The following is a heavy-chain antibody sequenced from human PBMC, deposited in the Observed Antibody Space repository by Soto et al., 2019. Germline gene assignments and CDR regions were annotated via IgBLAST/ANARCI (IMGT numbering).Heavy chain of an antibody. CDR3: TTGAYYDSSGYYPDFYYYYGMDV. Sequence: GGSLRLSCAASGFTFSNAWMNWVRQAPGKGLEWVGRIKSKTDGGTTDYAAPVKGRFTISRDDSKNTLYLQMNSLKTEDTAVYYCTTGAYYDSSGYYPDFYYYYGMDVWGQGTTVTVSS. J-gene: IGHJ6*02. CDR2: IKSKTDGGTT. V-gene: IGHV3-15*07. D-gene: IGHD3-22*01. CDR1: GFTFSNAW.